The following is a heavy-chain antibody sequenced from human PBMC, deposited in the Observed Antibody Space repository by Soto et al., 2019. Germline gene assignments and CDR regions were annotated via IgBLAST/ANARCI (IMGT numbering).Heavy chain of an antibody. J-gene: IGHJ4*02. Sequence: PGESLKISCKGSGYSFTSYWXSWVRQMPGKGLEWMGIIYPGDSDTRYSPSFQGQVTISADKSISTAYLQWSSLKASDTAMYYCARHASVRGYSYGDPFDYWGQGTLVTVSS. V-gene: IGHV5-51*01. CDR1: GYSFTSYW. D-gene: IGHD5-18*01. CDR3: ARHASVRGYSYGDPFDY. CDR2: IYPGDSDT.